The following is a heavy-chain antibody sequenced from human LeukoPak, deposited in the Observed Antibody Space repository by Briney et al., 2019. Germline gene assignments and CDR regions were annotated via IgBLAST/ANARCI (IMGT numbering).Heavy chain of an antibody. V-gene: IGHV3-48*03. J-gene: IGHJ4*02. CDR2: ISSSGNTI. D-gene: IGHD3-22*01. CDR3: AGYYDSSGYLDY. CDR1: GFTFSSYE. Sequence: GGSLRLSCAASGFTFSSYEMNWVRQAPGKGLEWVSYISSSGNTIYYADSVKGRFTISRDNAKNSLYLQMNSLRAEDTAVYYCAGYYDSSGYLDYWGQGTLVTVSS.